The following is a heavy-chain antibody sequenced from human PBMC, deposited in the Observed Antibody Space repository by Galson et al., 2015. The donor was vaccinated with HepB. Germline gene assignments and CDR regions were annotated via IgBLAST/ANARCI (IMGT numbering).Heavy chain of an antibody. CDR3: ARGDSSSWPFFYHGMDV. CDR1: GFTFSSYS. V-gene: IGHV3-48*01. Sequence: SLRLSCAASGFTFSSYSMNWVRQAPGKGLEWVSYISSSSSTIYYADSVKGRFTISRDNAKNSLYLQMNSLRAEDTAVYYCARGDSSSWPFFYHGMDVWGPGTPVTV. D-gene: IGHD6-13*01. CDR2: ISSSSSTI. J-gene: IGHJ6*02.